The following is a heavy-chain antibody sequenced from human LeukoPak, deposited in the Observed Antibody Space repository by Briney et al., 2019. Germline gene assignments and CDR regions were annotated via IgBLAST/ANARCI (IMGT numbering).Heavy chain of an antibody. CDR2: ICGGST. V-gene: IGHV3-53*01. J-gene: IGHJ4*02. Sequence: PGGSLRLSCAASGFTFRNYWMGWVRQAPGKGLEWVSVICGGSTYYADSVTGRFTISRDSASDMVYLQMSSLRVDDTAVYYCAGGTYYGTGGRPGFLNYWGLGTLVTVSS. CDR1: GFTFRNYW. D-gene: IGHD3-10*01. CDR3: AGGTYYGTGGRPGFLNY.